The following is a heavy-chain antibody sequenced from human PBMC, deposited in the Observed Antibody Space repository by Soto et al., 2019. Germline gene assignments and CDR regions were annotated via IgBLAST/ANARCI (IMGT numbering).Heavy chain of an antibody. Sequence: ASVKVSRKASGYTFPSYAMHWVRQAPGQRLEWMGWINAGNGNTKYSQKFQGRVTITRDTSASTAYMELSSLRSEDTAVYYCASGSSWKNASYHHEIYNCMDVWGQGTTVTVSS. CDR2: INAGNGNT. D-gene: IGHD6-13*01. CDR3: ASGSSWKNASYHHEIYNCMDV. V-gene: IGHV1-3*01. J-gene: IGHJ6*02. CDR1: GYTFPSYA.